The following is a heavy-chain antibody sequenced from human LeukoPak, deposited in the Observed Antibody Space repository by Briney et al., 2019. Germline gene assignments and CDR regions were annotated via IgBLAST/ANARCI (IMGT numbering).Heavy chain of an antibody. D-gene: IGHD3-22*01. CDR2: IYYSGST. CDR3: ARSHLYYDPPYYFDY. J-gene: IGHJ4*02. V-gene: IGHV4-39*07. CDR1: GGSISSSSYY. Sequence: KSSETLSLTCTVSGGSISSSSYYWGWIRQPPGKGLEWIGSIYYSGSTYYNPSLKSRVTISVDTSKNQFSLKLSSVTAADTAVYYCARSHLYYDPPYYFDYWGQGTLVTVSS.